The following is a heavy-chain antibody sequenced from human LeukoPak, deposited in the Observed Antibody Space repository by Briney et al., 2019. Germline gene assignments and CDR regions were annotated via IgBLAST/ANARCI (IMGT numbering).Heavy chain of an antibody. Sequence: PGGSLRLSCAASGFTFSSYSTNWVRQAPGKGLEWVSSISSSSSYIYYADSVKGRFTISRDNAKNSLYLQMNSLRAEDTAVYYCARMFCSGGSCYPVRFYYYYYGMDVWGQGTTVTVSS. CDR2: ISSSSSYI. D-gene: IGHD2-15*01. V-gene: IGHV3-21*01. J-gene: IGHJ6*02. CDR1: GFTFSSYS. CDR3: ARMFCSGGSCYPVRFYYYYYGMDV.